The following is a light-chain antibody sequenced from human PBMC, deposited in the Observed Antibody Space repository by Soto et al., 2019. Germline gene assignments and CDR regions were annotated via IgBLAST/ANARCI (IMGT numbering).Light chain of an antibody. J-gene: IGKJ1*01. Sequence: EIVLTQSPATLSSFPGDRVTLSCRASQSVSSYLAWYQQKPGQAPRLLIYDASNRATGIPARFSGSGSGTDFTLTISSLEPEDFAVYYCQQRSNWPPSWTFGQGTKVDI. CDR1: QSVSSY. V-gene: IGKV3-11*01. CDR3: QQRSNWPPSWT. CDR2: DAS.